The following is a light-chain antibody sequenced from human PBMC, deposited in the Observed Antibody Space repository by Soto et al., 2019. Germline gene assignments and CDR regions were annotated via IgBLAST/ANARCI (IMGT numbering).Light chain of an antibody. J-gene: IGKJ1*01. Sequence: EIVLTQSPGSLSLSPGERATLSCRASQSISSTFFAWYQQKAGQAPRLLIYGASSRATCIPDRFTGSGSGTDVNLTISRLEPEDFAVSFCQQYESSVTFGQGTKVAVK. CDR3: QQYESSVT. V-gene: IGKV3-20*01. CDR1: QSISSTF. CDR2: GAS.